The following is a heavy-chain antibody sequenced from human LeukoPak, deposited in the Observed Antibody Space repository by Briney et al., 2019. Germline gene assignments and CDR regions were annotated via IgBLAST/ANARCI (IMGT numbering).Heavy chain of an antibody. Sequence: GGSLRLSCAASGFTFSSYWMSWARQAPGKGLEWVANIKQDGSEEYYVDSVKGRFTISRDNAKNSLYLQMNSLRAGDTAVYYCARARGEYFQHWGQGTLVTVSS. J-gene: IGHJ1*01. CDR1: GFTFSSYW. D-gene: IGHD3-10*01. CDR3: ARARGEYFQH. CDR2: IKQDGSEE. V-gene: IGHV3-7*01.